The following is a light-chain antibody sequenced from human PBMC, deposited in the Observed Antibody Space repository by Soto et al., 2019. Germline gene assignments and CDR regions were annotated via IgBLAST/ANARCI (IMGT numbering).Light chain of an antibody. CDR1: RSNIGSNT. Sequence: QSVPTQPPSASGTPGQRVTISCSGGRSNIGSNTVNWYQQVPGTAPKFLMYSNNQRPSGVPDRFSGSKSGTSASLAISGLQAEDEADYYCASWDDSLNGLVFGGGTKLTVL. V-gene: IGLV1-44*01. J-gene: IGLJ2*01. CDR2: SNN. CDR3: ASWDDSLNGLV.